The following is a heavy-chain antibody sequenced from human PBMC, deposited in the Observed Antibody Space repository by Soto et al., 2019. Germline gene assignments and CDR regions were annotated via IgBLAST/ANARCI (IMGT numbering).Heavy chain of an antibody. V-gene: IGHV1-46*03. CDR1: GYTFTSYY. Sequence: QVQLVQSGAEVKKPGASVKVSCKASGYTFTSYYMHWVRQAPGQGLEWMGIINPSGGSTSYAQKFQGGVTMTRDTSTSTVYMELSSLRSEDTAVYYCARVYPSDTRYGYVGNNWFDPWGQGPLVTVSS. CDR2: INPSGGST. J-gene: IGHJ5*02. CDR3: ARVYPSDTRYGYVGNNWFDP. D-gene: IGHD5-18*01.